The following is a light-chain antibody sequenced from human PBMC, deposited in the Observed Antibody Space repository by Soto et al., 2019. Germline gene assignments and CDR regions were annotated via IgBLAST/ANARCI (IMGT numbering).Light chain of an antibody. V-gene: IGKV1-5*01. Sequence: DIQMTQSPSSLSASVGDRVTITCRASQSISSYLNWYQQKPGKAPKLLIYDASSLESGVPSRFSGSGSGTEFTLTISSLQPDDSATYYCQQYNRTFGQGTKV. CDR1: QSISSY. CDR2: DAS. J-gene: IGKJ1*01. CDR3: QQYNRT.